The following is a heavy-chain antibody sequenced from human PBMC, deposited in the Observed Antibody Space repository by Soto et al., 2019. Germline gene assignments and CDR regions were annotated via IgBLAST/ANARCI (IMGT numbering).Heavy chain of an antibody. D-gene: IGHD3-10*01. CDR2: IDPSDSYT. Sequence: GESLKISCKGSGYSFTSYWISWVRQMPGKGLEWMGRIDPSDSYTNYSPSFQGHVTISADESTSTAYLQWSSLKASDTAMYYCARKSLGFGELPYGMDVWGQGTTVTVSS. CDR3: ARKSLGFGELPYGMDV. V-gene: IGHV5-10-1*01. CDR1: GYSFTSYW. J-gene: IGHJ6*02.